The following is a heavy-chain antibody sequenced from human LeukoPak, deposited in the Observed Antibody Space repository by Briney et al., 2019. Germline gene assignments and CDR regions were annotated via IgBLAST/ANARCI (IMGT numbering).Heavy chain of an antibody. CDR2: IYYTGAT. CDR1: GGSISSYY. Sequence: SETLSLTCTVSGGSISSYYWTWIRQPPGKGLGWIGYIYYTGATSYNPSLKSRVTISVDTSKKQFSLKLTSVTAADTAVYYCARYGGSGWVIDNWGQGTLVTVSS. D-gene: IGHD6-19*01. V-gene: IGHV4-59*08. CDR3: ARYGGSGWVIDN. J-gene: IGHJ4*02.